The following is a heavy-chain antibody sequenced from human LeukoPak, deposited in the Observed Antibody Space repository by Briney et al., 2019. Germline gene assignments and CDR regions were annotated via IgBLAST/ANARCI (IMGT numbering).Heavy chain of an antibody. D-gene: IGHD3-10*01. CDR1: GFTFSSYA. J-gene: IGHJ4*02. Sequence: GGSLRLSCAASGFTFSSYAMHWVRQAPGKGLEWVAVISYDGSNKYYADSVKGRFTISRDNSKNTLYLQMNSLRAEDTAVYYCARDLRWFGELLTPPHYWGQGTLVTVSS. V-gene: IGHV3-30*04. CDR2: ISYDGSNK. CDR3: ARDLRWFGELLTPPHY.